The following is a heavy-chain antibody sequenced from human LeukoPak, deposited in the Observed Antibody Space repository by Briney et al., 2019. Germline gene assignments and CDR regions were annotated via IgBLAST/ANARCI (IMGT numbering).Heavy chain of an antibody. J-gene: IGHJ4*02. CDR1: GNSVSSNSAA. CDR3: ARDKSSSWYFDY. CDR2: TYYRSKWYD. D-gene: IGHD6-13*01. Sequence: SQTLSLTCAISGNSVSSNSAAWHWLRQSPSRGLEWLGRTYYRSKWYDDYAVSGQSRITINPDTSKNQFSLQLNSVTPEDTAVYYCARDKSSSWYFDYWGQGTLVTVSS. V-gene: IGHV6-1*01.